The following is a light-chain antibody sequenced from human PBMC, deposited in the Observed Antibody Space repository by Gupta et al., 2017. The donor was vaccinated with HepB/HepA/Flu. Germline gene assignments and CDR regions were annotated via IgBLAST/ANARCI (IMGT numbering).Light chain of an antibody. J-gene: IGKJ2*04. V-gene: IGKV1-39*01. Sequence: IQMTQSPSSLSASVGDRVTITCRASQSISSYLNWYQQKPGKAPKLLIYAASSLQSGVPSRFSGSGSGKDFTLTISRLQPEDFATYYCQQSYSTPMCSFGQGTKLEIK. CDR1: QSISSY. CDR3: QQSYSTPMCS. CDR2: AAS.